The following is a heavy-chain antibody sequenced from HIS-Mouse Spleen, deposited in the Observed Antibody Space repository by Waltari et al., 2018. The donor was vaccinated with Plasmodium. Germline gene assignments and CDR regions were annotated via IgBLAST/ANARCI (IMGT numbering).Heavy chain of an antibody. V-gene: IGHV1-2*02. Sequence: QVQLVLSGAEVKKPGASVKVSCKASGYTLTGYYMHWVRQAPGQGLEWKGWINPNSGGTNYAQKFQGRVTMTRDTSISTAYMELSRLRSDDTAVYYCARDLAAAGHFDYWGQGTLVTVSS. CDR2: INPNSGGT. J-gene: IGHJ4*02. D-gene: IGHD6-13*01. CDR1: GYTLTGYY. CDR3: ARDLAAAGHFDY.